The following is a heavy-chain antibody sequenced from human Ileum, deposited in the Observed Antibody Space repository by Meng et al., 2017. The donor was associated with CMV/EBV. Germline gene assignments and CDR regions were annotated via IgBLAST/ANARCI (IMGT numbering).Heavy chain of an antibody. D-gene: IGHD2-2*03. Sequence: FTSYYMHRVRQAPGQGLEWMGMINPSGGSTSYAQKFQGRVTMTRDTSTSTVYMEPSSLRSEDTAVYYCARDGHGYCSSTSCTQVWFDPWGQGTLVTVSS. CDR3: ARDGHGYCSSTSCTQVWFDP. V-gene: IGHV1-46*01. CDR1: FTSYY. J-gene: IGHJ5*02. CDR2: INPSGGST.